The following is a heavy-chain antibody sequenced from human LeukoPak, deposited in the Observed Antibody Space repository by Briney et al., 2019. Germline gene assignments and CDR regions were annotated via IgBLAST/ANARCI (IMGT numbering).Heavy chain of an antibody. V-gene: IGHV1-3*01. Sequence: RASVKVSCKASGYTFINFAINWGRQAPGQRPEWMGWINAGNGNTKYSQKFQGRVTMTTDTSTSTAYMELRSLRSDDTAVYYCAGGTDYWGQGTLVTVSS. CDR3: AGGTDY. D-gene: IGHD3-16*01. CDR2: INAGNGNT. CDR1: GYTFINFA. J-gene: IGHJ4*02.